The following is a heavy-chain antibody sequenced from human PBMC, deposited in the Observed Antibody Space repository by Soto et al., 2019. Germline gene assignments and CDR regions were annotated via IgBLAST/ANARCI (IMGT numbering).Heavy chain of an antibody. CDR1: GFTFSSYG. CDR2: ISYDGSNK. CDR3: AKEALGDYDFWSGYYRNYFDY. D-gene: IGHD3-3*01. Sequence: QVQLVESGGGVVQPGRSLRLSCAASGFTFSSYGMHWVRQAPGKGLEWVAVISYDGSNKYYADSVKGRFTISRDNSKNTLYLQMNSLRAEDTAVYYCAKEALGDYDFWSGYYRNYFDYWGQGTLVTVSS. V-gene: IGHV3-30*18. J-gene: IGHJ4*02.